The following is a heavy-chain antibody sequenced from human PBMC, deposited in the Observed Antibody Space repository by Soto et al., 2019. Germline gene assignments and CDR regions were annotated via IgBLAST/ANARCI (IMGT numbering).Heavy chain of an antibody. J-gene: IGHJ4*02. CDR3: ARVAEEELAGTSFFDY. V-gene: IGHV1-69*01. CDR1: GGSFTTHS. D-gene: IGHD6-19*01. Sequence: VQLVQSGAEVKKTGSSVRVSCKASGGSFTTHSITWMRQAPGQGLEWMGGLIPLFGTPNYAQKFQGRLTITADESTSTAYMELGNLRSEDTAVYYCARVAEEELAGTSFFDYWGQGTLVTVSS. CDR2: LIPLFGTP.